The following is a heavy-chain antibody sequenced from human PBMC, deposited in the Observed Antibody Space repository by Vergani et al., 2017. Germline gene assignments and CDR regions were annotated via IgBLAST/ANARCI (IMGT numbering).Heavy chain of an antibody. CDR1: GYTFTGYY. Sequence: QVQLVQSGAEVKKPGASVKVSCKASGYTFTGYYMHWVRQAPGQGLEWMGWINPNSGGTNYAQKFQGRVTMTRDTSISTAYMELSRLRSDDTAVYYCARDRMTTVTRMFIFDYWGQGTLVTVSS. CDR3: ARDRMTTVTRMFIFDY. J-gene: IGHJ4*02. D-gene: IGHD4-17*01. CDR2: INPNSGGT. V-gene: IGHV1-2*02.